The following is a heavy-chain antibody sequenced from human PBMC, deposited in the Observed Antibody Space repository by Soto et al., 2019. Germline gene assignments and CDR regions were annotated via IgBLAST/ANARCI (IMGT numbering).Heavy chain of an antibody. J-gene: IGHJ4*02. Sequence: PGGSLRLSCAASGFTVSSNYMSWVRQAPGKGLEWVSVIYSGGSTYYADSVKGRFTISRDNSKNTLYLQMNSLRAEDTAVYYCARGPSGTTVTTQSRPNDYWGQGTLVTVS. CDR1: GFTVSSNY. CDR2: IYSGGST. CDR3: ARGPSGTTVTTQSRPNDY. D-gene: IGHD4-4*01. V-gene: IGHV3-53*01.